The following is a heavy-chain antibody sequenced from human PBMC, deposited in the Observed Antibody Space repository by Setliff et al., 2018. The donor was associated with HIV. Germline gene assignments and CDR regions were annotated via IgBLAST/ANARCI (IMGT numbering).Heavy chain of an antibody. D-gene: IGHD5-12*01. Sequence: SETLSLTCSVSGGSVNSGGYYWSWIRQHPGKGLEWIGHIYYSGNTHYNPSLKSRLTISIDRSQNHFFLRLRSVTAADTAVYYCARGGYNGYELPFDVWGQGTLVTSPQ. CDR2: IYYSGNT. V-gene: IGHV4-31*03. CDR3: ARGGYNGYELPFDV. CDR1: GGSVNSGGYY. J-gene: IGHJ4*02.